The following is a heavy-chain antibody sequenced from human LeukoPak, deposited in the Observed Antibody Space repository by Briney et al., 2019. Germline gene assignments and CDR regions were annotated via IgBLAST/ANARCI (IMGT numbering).Heavy chain of an antibody. D-gene: IGHD3-22*01. CDR1: GGSISSYY. J-gene: IGHJ4*02. V-gene: IGHV4-59*12. CDR3: ARVRGYYDSSGYDY. Sequence: SETLSLTCTVSGGSISSYYWSWIRQPPGKGPEWIGYIYYSGSTNYNPSLKSRVTISVDTSKSQFSLKLSSVTAADTAVYYCARVRGYYDSSGYDYWGRGTLVTVSS. CDR2: IYYSGST.